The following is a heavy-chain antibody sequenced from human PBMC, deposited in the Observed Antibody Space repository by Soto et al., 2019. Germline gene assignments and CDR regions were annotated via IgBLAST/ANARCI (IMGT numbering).Heavy chain of an antibody. CDR3: ASYSMSGVRGITLDY. V-gene: IGHV1-3*01. CDR2: INAGNGNT. D-gene: IGHD3-10*01. J-gene: IGHJ4*02. CDR1: GYTFTSYA. Sequence: QVQLVQSGAEVKKPGASVKVSCKASGYTFTSYAMHWVRQAPGQRLEWMGWINAGNGNTKYSQKFKGRVTITRDTSASTAYMELSSLRSEDTAVYYCASYSMSGVRGITLDYWGQGTLVTVSS.